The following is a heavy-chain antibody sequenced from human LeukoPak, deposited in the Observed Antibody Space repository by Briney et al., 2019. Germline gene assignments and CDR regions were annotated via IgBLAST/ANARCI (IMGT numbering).Heavy chain of an antibody. CDR1: GFTFSSYE. J-gene: IGHJ4*02. CDR3: ATEGYRDSY. V-gene: IGHV3-48*03. D-gene: IGHD6-13*01. CDR2: IGSSGSTI. Sequence: GGSLRLSCAASGFTFSSYEMNWVSQAPGKGLEWVSYIGSSGSTIYYADSVKGRFTISRDNAKNSLYLQMNSLRAEDTAVYYCATEGYRDSYWGQGTLVTVSS.